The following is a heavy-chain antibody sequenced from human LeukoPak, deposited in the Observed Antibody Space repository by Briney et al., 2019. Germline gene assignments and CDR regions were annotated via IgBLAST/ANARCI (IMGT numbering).Heavy chain of an antibody. J-gene: IGHJ4*02. CDR3: ARVSATAPCFDY. Sequence: PSETLSLXCTVSGGSISSYYWSWIRRPAGKGLEWIGRIYTSGSTNYNPSLKSRVTMSVDTSKNQFSLKLSSVTAADTAVYYCARVSATAPCFDYWGQGTLVTVSS. D-gene: IGHD2-21*02. CDR1: GGSISSYY. CDR2: IYTSGST. V-gene: IGHV4-4*07.